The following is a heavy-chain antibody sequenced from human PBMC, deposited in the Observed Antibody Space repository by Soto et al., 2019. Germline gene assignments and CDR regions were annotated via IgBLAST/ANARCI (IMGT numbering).Heavy chain of an antibody. D-gene: IGHD4-17*01. Sequence: PSETLSLTCTVSGGSISSDDHYWSWIRQPPGKGLEWIGYISYSGNTYYNPYLQSRVALSVDTSKNQLSLKLISVTATDTAVYYCARAYTVTTAERFDSWGQGALVTVSS. CDR1: GGSISSDDHY. CDR3: ARAYTVTTAERFDS. J-gene: IGHJ4*02. CDR2: ISYSGNT. V-gene: IGHV4-30-4*01.